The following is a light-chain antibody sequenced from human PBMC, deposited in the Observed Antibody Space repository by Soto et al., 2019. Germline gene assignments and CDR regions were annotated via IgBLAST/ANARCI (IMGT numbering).Light chain of an antibody. J-gene: IGKJ2*01. V-gene: IGKV3-11*01. CDR1: QSVSDY. CDR3: QQRNNWPTLYA. Sequence: EIVLTQSPATLSLSPGEKATLSCRASQSVSDYLAWYQQKPGQDPRLLIYDASKRATGIPARFSGSGSGTDFTLTSSSLEPEDFAVYYCQQRNNWPTLYAFGQGTNLQIK. CDR2: DAS.